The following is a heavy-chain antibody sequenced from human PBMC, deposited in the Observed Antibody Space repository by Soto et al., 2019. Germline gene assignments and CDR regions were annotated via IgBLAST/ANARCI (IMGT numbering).Heavy chain of an antibody. CDR1: GGSISSGGYY. D-gene: IGHD5-12*01. V-gene: IGHV4-31*03. J-gene: IGHJ2*01. CDR2: IYYSGST. Sequence: QVQLQESGPGLVKPSQTLSLTCTVSGGSISSGGYYWSWIRQHPGKGLEWIGYIYYSGSTYYNPSLKSRFTISVDTSKNQFSLKLSSVTAADTAVYYCARSEMATIITQWYFDLWGRGTLVTVSS. CDR3: ARSEMATIITQWYFDL.